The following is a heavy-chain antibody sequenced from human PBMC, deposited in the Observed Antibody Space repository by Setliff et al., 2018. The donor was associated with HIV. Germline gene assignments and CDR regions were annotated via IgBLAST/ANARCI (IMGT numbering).Heavy chain of an antibody. CDR2: ISYSGST. CDR1: GDSISRGGYY. CDR3: ATGRLYYYMDV. J-gene: IGHJ6*03. Sequence: TSETLSLTCTVSGDSISRGGYYWSWIRQHPGGGLDWIGYISYSGSTFYDPSLKSRVTISLDTSYNQFSLKVKSVTAADTAVYYCATGRLYYYMDVWGKGTTVTVSS. D-gene: IGHD1-1*01. V-gene: IGHV4-31*03.